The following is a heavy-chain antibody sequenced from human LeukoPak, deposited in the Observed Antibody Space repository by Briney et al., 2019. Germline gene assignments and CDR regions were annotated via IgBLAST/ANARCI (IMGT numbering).Heavy chain of an antibody. Sequence: PSETLSLTCTVSGGSISSGSYYWSWIRQPAGKGLEWIGRIYTSGSTNYNPSLKSRVTISVDTSKNQFSLKLSSVTAADTAVYYCARHRGVYSSGPDIDYWGQGTLVTVSS. D-gene: IGHD6-19*01. J-gene: IGHJ4*02. CDR3: ARHRGVYSSGPDIDY. CDR1: GGSISSGSYY. CDR2: IYTSGST. V-gene: IGHV4-61*02.